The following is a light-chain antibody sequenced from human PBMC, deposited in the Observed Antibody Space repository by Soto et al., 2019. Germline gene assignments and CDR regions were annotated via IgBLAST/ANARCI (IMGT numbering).Light chain of an antibody. CDR1: SSDIGNYDF. J-gene: IGLJ2*01. CDR2: EVS. CDR3: SSYTTSTSFIL. V-gene: IGLV2-14*01. Sequence: QSALTHPASVSGSPGQSITISCTGTSSDIGNYDFVSWYQQVPGTAPKAMIYEVSSRPSGVSNRFSGSKSGNTASLTISGLQAEDEAYYYCSSYTTSTSFILFGGGTKVTVL.